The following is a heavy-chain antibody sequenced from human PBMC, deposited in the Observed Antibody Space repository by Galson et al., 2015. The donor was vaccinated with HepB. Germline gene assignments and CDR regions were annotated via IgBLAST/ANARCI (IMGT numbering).Heavy chain of an antibody. Sequence: SLRLSCAASGFSFSGYGIHWVRQVPGKGLEWVAFIRSDGSHKYYADSVEGRFTISRDNSKNTLYLQMSSLRTEDTAVYYCAEDRVVVATITRSGLDYWGQGTLVTVSS. J-gene: IGHJ4*02. CDR3: AEDRVVVATITRSGLDY. V-gene: IGHV3-30*02. CDR1: GFSFSGYG. D-gene: IGHD2-15*01. CDR2: IRSDGSHK.